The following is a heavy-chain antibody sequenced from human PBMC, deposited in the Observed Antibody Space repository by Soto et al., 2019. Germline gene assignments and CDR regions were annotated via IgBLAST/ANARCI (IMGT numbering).Heavy chain of an antibody. V-gene: IGHV1-18*04. CDR2: ISTSNGDT. D-gene: IGHD5-18*01. Sequence: QVQLVQSGAEVKKPGASVTVSCKASGYTFTANGVSWVRQAPGHGLEWIGWISTSNGDTNYAHSLQGRVPMTTDTSTSTAYLEVRSLRSDDTAVYWCARDVGYSYGYGYGYWGQGTLVTVSS. CDR3: ARDVGYSYGYGYGY. J-gene: IGHJ4*02. CDR1: GYTFTANG.